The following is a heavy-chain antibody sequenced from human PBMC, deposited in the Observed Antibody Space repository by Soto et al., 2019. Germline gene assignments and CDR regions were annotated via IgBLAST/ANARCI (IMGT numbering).Heavy chain of an antibody. CDR1: GGSFSGHS. J-gene: IGHJ5*01. D-gene: IGHD3-22*01. CDR2: INHSGRV. Sequence: PSETLSLTCAVYGGSFSGHSWTWIRQSPGKGPEWIGDINHSGRVNYSPSLKSLVTISLDTSKNQFSLTLSAVTAADTAMYYCSTRAYDTNGYYRFDPWGQGTLVTVSS. CDR3: STRAYDTNGYYRFDP. V-gene: IGHV4-34*01.